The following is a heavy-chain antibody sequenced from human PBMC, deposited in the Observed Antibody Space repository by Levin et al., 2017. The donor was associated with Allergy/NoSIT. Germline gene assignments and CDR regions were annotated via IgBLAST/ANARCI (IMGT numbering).Heavy chain of an antibody. CDR3: AKGSYSSGWYYFDY. Sequence: GGSLRLSCAASGFTFSSYAMSWVRQAPGKGLEWVSAISGSGGNTYYADSVKGRFTISRDNSKNTLYLQMNSLRAEDTAVYYCAKGSYSSGWYYFDYWGQGTLVTVSS. CDR2: ISGSGGNT. J-gene: IGHJ4*02. V-gene: IGHV3-23*01. CDR1: GFTFSSYA. D-gene: IGHD6-19*01.